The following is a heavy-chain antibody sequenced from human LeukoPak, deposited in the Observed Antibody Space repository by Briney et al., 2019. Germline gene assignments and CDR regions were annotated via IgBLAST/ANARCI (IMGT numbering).Heavy chain of an antibody. J-gene: IGHJ6*03. Sequence: SGPTLVNPTQTLTLTFTCSGFTLSPSAMCVSWIRQPPGKALEWLARIHWDDDKYYSTSLKTRLTISKDTSKNQVVLTMTNMDPVDTATYYCARIQVVTAPYYYYYYMDVWGKGTTVTVSS. CDR3: ARIQVVTAPYYYYYYMDV. D-gene: IGHD2-21*02. V-gene: IGHV2-70*11. CDR1: GFTLSPSAMC. CDR2: IHWDDDK.